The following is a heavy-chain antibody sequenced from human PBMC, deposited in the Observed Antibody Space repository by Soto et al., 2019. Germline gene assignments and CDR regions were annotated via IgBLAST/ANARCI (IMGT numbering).Heavy chain of an antibody. D-gene: IGHD3-16*01. J-gene: IGHJ4*02. CDR3: ARHMINGQEFFDY. CDR2: IYYSGST. V-gene: IGHV4-61*03. CDR1: GGSISSGAYY. Sequence: PSETLSLTCTVSGGSISSGAYYWNWIRQDPGKGLEWIGYIYYSGSTNYNPALKTRVTISIDTSKNHLSLNPNSVTAADTAVYYCARHMINGQEFFDYWGQGALVTVSS.